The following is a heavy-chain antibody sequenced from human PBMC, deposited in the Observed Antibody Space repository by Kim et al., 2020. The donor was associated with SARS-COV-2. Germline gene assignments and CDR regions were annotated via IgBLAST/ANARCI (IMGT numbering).Heavy chain of an antibody. Sequence: SVKVSCKASGGTFSSYAISWVRQAPGQGLEWMGGIIPIFGTANYAQKFQGRVTITADESTSTAYMELSSLRSEDTAVYYCARDLLIIVATKYYYYGMDVWGQGTTVTVSS. J-gene: IGHJ6*02. V-gene: IGHV1-69*13. CDR3: ARDLLIIVATKYYYYGMDV. CDR2: IIPIFGTA. CDR1: GGTFSSYA. D-gene: IGHD5-12*01.